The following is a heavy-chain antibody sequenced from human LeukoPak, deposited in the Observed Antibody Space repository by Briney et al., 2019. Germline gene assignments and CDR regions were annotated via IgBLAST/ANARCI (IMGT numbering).Heavy chain of an antibody. Sequence: GGSLRLSCAASGFTFSSYAMSWVRQAPGKGLEWVSVISSSGGSAHYADSVKGRFTISRDNSKNTLYLQMNSLRAEDTAVYYCAKDRAPGYEVIDYWGQGTLVTVSS. CDR1: GFTFSSYA. D-gene: IGHD5-18*01. CDR2: ISSSGGSA. CDR3: AKDRAPGYEVIDY. V-gene: IGHV3-23*01. J-gene: IGHJ4*02.